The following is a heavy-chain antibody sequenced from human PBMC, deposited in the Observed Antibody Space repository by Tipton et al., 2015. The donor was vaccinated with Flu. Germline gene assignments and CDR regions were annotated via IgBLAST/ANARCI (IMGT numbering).Heavy chain of an antibody. Sequence: SLRLSCAASGFMFRTYEMNWVRQAPGKGLEWISYITSSSNTIYYADSVKGRFTISRDNAKNSLYLQMSDLRADDTAAYYCARIGGHCGIPYRQWNTYFFYGMGVWGQGTTVTVSS. J-gene: IGHJ6*02. V-gene: IGHV3-48*03. CDR1: GFMFRTYE. CDR3: ARIGGHCGIPYRQWNTYFFYGMGV. CDR2: ITSSSNTI. D-gene: IGHD3-16*01.